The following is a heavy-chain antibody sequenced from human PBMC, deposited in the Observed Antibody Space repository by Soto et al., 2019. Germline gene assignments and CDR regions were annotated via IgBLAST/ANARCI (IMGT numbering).Heavy chain of an antibody. J-gene: IGHJ4*02. Sequence: SETLSLTCTLSGGSISSYYWSWIRQPPGKGLEWSGYIYYSGSTNYNPSLKSRVTITVDTSKNQFSLKLSYVTAADTAVYYCARSGGDDRSPSGFDSWGQGTLVTVSS. CDR3: ARSGGDDRSPSGFDS. CDR2: IYYSGST. CDR1: GGSISSYY. V-gene: IGHV4-59*01. D-gene: IGHD2-21*02.